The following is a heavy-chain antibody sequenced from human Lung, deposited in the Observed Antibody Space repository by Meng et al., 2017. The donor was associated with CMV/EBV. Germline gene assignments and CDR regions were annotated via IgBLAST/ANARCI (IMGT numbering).Heavy chain of an antibody. D-gene: IGHD2-2*02. Sequence: GGSXRLSCAASGFTFSDFAMSWVRQAPGKGLEWVSVIYSGGRSTSYADSVKGRFTISRDNSKNTLYLQMNRLRADDTAVYYCAKMYCGTTSCYIFDFWGLGXLVTVSS. CDR1: GFTFSDFA. CDR3: AKMYCGTTSCYIFDF. J-gene: IGHJ4*02. V-gene: IGHV3-23*03. CDR2: IYSGGRST.